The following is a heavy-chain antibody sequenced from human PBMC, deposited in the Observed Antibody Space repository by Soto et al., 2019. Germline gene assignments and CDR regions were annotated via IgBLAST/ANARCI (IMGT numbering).Heavy chain of an antibody. V-gene: IGHV3-30*18. CDR2: ISYDESTT. J-gene: IGHJ3*01. CDR3: SKAMIGSYDSDAFDV. D-gene: IGHD3-22*01. CDR1: GFSFSRYG. Sequence: GGSLRLSCAASGFSFSRYGIHWVRQAPGKGLEWVAVISYDESTTFYADSVKGRFAISRDNSKNTLFLQMNSLRPEDTAVYYCSKAMIGSYDSDAFDVWGQGTMVTVSS.